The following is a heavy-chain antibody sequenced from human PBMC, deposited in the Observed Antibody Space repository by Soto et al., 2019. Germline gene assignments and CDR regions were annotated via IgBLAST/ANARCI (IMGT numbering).Heavy chain of an antibody. Sequence: EVQLVESGGGLVQPGGSLRLSCAASGFTFNTYGMHWARQAPGKGRVWVSRANSDGSSTTYADSVKGRFTISRDNARNTLYLQMNSLRAEDTAVYYCTRVVRFGSAEYSYSYGMDVWGQGTTVTVSS. CDR1: GFTFNTYG. CDR3: TRVVRFGSAEYSYSYGMDV. CDR2: ANSDGSST. V-gene: IGHV3-74*03. D-gene: IGHD3-10*01. J-gene: IGHJ6*02.